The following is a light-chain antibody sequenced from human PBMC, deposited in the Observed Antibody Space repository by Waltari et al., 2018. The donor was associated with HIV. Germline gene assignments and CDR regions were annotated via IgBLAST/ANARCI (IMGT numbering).Light chain of an antibody. J-gene: IGLJ3*02. V-gene: IGLV1-40*01. CDR2: GNT. CDR3: QSYDSSLSAWV. CDR1: SSNIRAAYH. Sequence: QSVLTQPHSLSGAPGPTVTIPSTGTSSNIRAAYHVHWYQQLPGTAPKLLIYGNTIRPSGVPDRFSGSKSGTSASLAITGLQADDEADYYCQSYDSSLSAWVFGGGTKLTVL.